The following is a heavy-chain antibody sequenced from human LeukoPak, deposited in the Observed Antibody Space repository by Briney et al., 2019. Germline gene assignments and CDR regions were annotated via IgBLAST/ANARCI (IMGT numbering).Heavy chain of an antibody. V-gene: IGHV3-7*01. CDR2: IKQDGTQK. D-gene: IGHD2-8*01. J-gene: IGHJ6*02. Sequence: GGSLRLSCAASGFTFSDSWMSWVRQAPGKGLEWVAIIKQDGTQKYYLDSVKGRFTISRDNAENSLYLQMNSLRAEDTAVYCCARDLVLAVWGQGTTITVSS. CDR1: GFTFSDSW. CDR3: ARDLVLAV.